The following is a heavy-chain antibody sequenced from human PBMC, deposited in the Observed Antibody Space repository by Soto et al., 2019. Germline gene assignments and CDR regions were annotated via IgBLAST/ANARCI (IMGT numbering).Heavy chain of an antibody. D-gene: IGHD1-26*01. V-gene: IGHV3-11*01. J-gene: IGHJ5*02. Sequence: QVQLVESGGGVVKTSGSLRIACAASGFTFSDYYMSWVRQAPGKGLEWVSYISSSGNTIYYADSVKGRFTISRDNAKNSVYLQMNSLRAEDTALYFCAKMSSEKYYDTVFSWGKGTLVTVSS. CDR1: GFTFSDYY. CDR2: ISSSGNTI. CDR3: AKMSSEKYYDTVFS.